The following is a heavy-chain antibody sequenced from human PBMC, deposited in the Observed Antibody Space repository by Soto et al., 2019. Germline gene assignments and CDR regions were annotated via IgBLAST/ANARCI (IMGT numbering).Heavy chain of an antibody. CDR2: IYYSGST. Sequence: QLQLQESGPGLVKPSETLSLTCTVSGGSISSSSYYWGWIRQPPGKGLEWIGSIYYSGSTYYNPSLQPRVTISVDTSKNQFSLKLSSVTAADTAVYYCASPKIAFYNWFDPWGQGTLVTVSS. CDR3: ASPKIAFYNWFDP. J-gene: IGHJ5*02. D-gene: IGHD3-3*02. V-gene: IGHV4-39*01. CDR1: GGSISSSSYY.